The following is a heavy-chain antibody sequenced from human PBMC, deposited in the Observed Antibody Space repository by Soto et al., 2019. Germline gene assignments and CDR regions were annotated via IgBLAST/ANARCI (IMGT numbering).Heavy chain of an antibody. V-gene: IGHV6-1*01. CDR3: VRFGSGWNY. D-gene: IGHD6-19*01. CDR2: TYYRSKWYY. CDR1: GASVSSNSAS. Sequence: PSQTLSLTCAISGASVSSNSASWNWIRQSPSRGLEWLGRTYYRSKWYYEYAVSVKGRIIINPDTSKNQVSLQLSSVTPEDKAMYHCVRFGSGWNYWGQGSLVTVSS. J-gene: IGHJ4*02.